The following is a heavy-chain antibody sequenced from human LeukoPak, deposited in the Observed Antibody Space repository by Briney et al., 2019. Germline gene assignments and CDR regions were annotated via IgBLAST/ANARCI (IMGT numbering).Heavy chain of an antibody. J-gene: IGHJ3*02. Sequence: GRSLRLSCAASGFIFSNYAIHWVRQAPGKGLEWVAAVSYDGNLQHYADAVKGRFTVSRDNAKNSLYLQMNSLRAEDTAVYYCARDGYGQWLVTGNDAFDIWGQGTMVTVSS. CDR2: VSYDGNLQ. V-gene: IGHV3-30*03. CDR1: GFIFSNYA. D-gene: IGHD6-19*01. CDR3: ARDGYGQWLVTGNDAFDI.